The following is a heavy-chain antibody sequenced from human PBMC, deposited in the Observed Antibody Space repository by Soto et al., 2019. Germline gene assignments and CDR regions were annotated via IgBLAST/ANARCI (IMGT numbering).Heavy chain of an antibody. CDR3: ARDWTTVTTWHDY. CDR1: GGSVSSGSYY. V-gene: IGHV4-61*01. J-gene: IGHJ4*02. CDR2: INYSGST. Sequence: SETLSLTCTVSGGSVSSGSYYWSWIRQPPGKGLEWIGYINYSGSTNHNPSLKSRVTISVDTSKNQFSLKLSSVTAADTAVYYCARDWTTVTTWHDYWGQGTLVTVSS. D-gene: IGHD4-17*01.